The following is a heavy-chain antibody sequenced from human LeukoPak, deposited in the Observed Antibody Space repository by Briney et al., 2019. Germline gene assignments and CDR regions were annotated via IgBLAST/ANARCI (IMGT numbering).Heavy chain of an antibody. D-gene: IGHD1-26*01. V-gene: IGHV4-59*01. CDR2: IHYSGST. CDR3: ARALSGTYGLFQH. Sequence: SETLSLTCSVSGGSISGYYWSWIRQPPGKGLEWIGYIHYSGSTYYNPSLRSRVTISVDTSKNQFSLNLNSVTAADTAVYYCARALSGTYGLFQHWGQGTLVTVSS. J-gene: IGHJ1*01. CDR1: GGSISGYY.